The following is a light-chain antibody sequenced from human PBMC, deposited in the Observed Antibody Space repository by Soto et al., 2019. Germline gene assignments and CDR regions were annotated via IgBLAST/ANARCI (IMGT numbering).Light chain of an antibody. V-gene: IGKV1-39*01. CDR1: QSISTY. CDR2: ASS. J-gene: IGKJ2*01. CDR3: QQSYSTLMYT. Sequence: DIQMTQSPSSLSAFVGDRVTFTCRASQSISTYLNWYQQKPGKPPKLLISASSSLHSGVPSRFSGSGSGTVFTLTISSLQPEDFATYYCQQSYSTLMYTFGQGTKLELK.